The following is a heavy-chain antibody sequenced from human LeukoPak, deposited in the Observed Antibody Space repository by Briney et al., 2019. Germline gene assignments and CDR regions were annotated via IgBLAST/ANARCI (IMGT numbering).Heavy chain of an antibody. V-gene: IGHV4-34*01. D-gene: IGHD5-18*01. J-gene: IGHJ4*02. Sequence: SETLSLTCAVYGGSFSGYYWSWIRQPPGKGLEWIGEINHSGSTNYNPSLKSRVTISVDTSKNQFSLKLSSVTAADTAVYYCARQGGTAMDDYWGQGTLVTVSS. CDR1: GGSFSGYY. CDR2: INHSGST. CDR3: ARQGGTAMDDY.